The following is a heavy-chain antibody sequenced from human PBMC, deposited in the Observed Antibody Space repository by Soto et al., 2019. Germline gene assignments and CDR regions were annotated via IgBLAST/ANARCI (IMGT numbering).Heavy chain of an antibody. J-gene: IGHJ4*02. D-gene: IGHD1-7*01. CDR2: IYWDDDK. CDR1: GFSLSTNGVG. Sequence: KESGPTLVKPTQTLTLTCTFSGFSLSTNGVGVGWIRQPPEKALEWLALIYWDDDKRYNPSLNSRLSITKDTSKNQVVLTMTYMDPVDTATYYCAHRRPFGSFWNWGNFDYWGPGTQVAVSS. V-gene: IGHV2-5*02. CDR3: AHRRPFGSFWNWGNFDY.